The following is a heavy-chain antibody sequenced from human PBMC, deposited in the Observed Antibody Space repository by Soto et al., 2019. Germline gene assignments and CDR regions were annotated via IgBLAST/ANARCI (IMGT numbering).Heavy chain of an antibody. D-gene: IGHD3-22*01. CDR2: IIPIFDTA. CDR1: GGTFSSFA. J-gene: IGHJ4*02. V-gene: IGHV1-69*18. Sequence: QVQLVQSGAEVKKPGSSVKVSCKASGGTFSSFAISWVRQAPGQGLEWMARIIPIFDTANYAQKFQGRVTITADESTSTAYMELSSLRSEDTAVYYCVGYYYNTRGSDYDYWGQRTLVTVSS. CDR3: VGYYYNTRGSDYDY.